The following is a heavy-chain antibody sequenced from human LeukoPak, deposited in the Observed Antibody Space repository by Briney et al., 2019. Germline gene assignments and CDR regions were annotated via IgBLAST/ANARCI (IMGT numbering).Heavy chain of an antibody. CDR1: GYTFTSYG. D-gene: IGHD1-26*01. Sequence: PAASVKVSCKASGYTFTSYGISWVRQAPGQGLEWMGWISAYNGNTNYAQKLQGRVTMTTDTSTSTAYMELRSLRSDDTAVYYCAREGPQKLSGSCFDYWGQGTLVTVSS. J-gene: IGHJ4*02. CDR3: AREGPQKLSGSCFDY. CDR2: ISAYNGNT. V-gene: IGHV1-18*01.